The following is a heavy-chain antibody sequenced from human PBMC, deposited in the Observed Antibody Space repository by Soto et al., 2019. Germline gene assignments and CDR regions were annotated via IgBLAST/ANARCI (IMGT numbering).Heavy chain of an antibody. Sequence: SETLSLTCTVSGDSISRGYNFWTWIRQHPGKGLEWIGYIYYTGSTHYNPSLQSRVAISVDTSKNQFSLELSSVTAADTAVYYCARESVRDSFNDYWGHGTLVTVS. CDR1: GDSISRGYNF. CDR2: IYYTGST. J-gene: IGHJ4*01. V-gene: IGHV4-31*03. CDR3: ARESVRDSFNDY. D-gene: IGHD3-10*02.